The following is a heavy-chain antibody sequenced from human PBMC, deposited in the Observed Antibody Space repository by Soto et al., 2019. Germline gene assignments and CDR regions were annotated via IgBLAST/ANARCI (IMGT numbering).Heavy chain of an antibody. CDR3: AAVGRSSSSAAVY. CDR1: GFTFTSSA. Sequence: ASVKVSCKASGFTFTSSAVQWVRQARGQRLEWIGWIVVGSGNTNYAQKFQERVTITRDMSTSTAYMELSSLRSEDTAVYYCAAVGRSSSSAAVYWGQGTLVTVSS. J-gene: IGHJ4*02. CDR2: IVVGSGNT. V-gene: IGHV1-58*01. D-gene: IGHD6-6*01.